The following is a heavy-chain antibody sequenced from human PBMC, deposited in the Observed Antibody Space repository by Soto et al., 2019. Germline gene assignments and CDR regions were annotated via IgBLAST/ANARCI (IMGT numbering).Heavy chain of an antibody. J-gene: IGHJ6*02. Sequence: ESGGGVVQPGRSLRLSCAAAGFTTSSYGMHWVRQAPGKGLEWVASISSDGSNEDYVDSVKGRFTVSRDNSKNTLYLQMNSLRAEDTAVYFCAKGREQQLIRIGLDVWGQGTTVTISS. CDR3: AKGREQQLIRIGLDV. V-gene: IGHV3-30*18. CDR2: ISSDGSNE. CDR1: GFTTSSYG. D-gene: IGHD6-13*01.